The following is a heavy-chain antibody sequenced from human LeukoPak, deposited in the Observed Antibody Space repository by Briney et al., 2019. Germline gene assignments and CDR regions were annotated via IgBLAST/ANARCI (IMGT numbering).Heavy chain of an antibody. J-gene: IGHJ4*02. Sequence: PGGSLRLSCAASGFTFSSYAMHWVRQAPGKGLEWVAVISYDGSNKYYADSVKGRFTISRDNSKNTLYLRMNSLRAEDTAVYYCARTITMIVVALPDYWGQGTLVTVSS. CDR1: GFTFSSYA. CDR2: ISYDGSNK. D-gene: IGHD3-22*01. V-gene: IGHV3-30*04. CDR3: ARTITMIVVALPDY.